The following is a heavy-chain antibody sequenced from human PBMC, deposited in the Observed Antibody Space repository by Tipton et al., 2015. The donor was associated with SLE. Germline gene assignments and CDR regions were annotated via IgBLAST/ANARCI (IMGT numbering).Heavy chain of an antibody. D-gene: IGHD1-1*01. CDR1: GFTFTDYY. CDR3: ARDLIKTDNWELDY. CDR2: INLYTAET. V-gene: IGHV1-2*02. Sequence: QLVQSGVEVKKPGASVTVSCQASGFTFTDYYIHWVRQAPGQGPEWMGWINLYTAETHHAQRFQGRVIMTRDPSITTAYLEVHSLRSDDTALYRWARDLIKTDNWELDYWGRGTLVSVSS. J-gene: IGHJ4*01.